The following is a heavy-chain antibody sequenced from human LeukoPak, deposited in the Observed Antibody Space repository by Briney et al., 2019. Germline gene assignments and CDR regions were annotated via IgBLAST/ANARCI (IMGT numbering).Heavy chain of an antibody. D-gene: IGHD6-19*01. V-gene: IGHV3-7*01. CDR2: MKQDGSEK. CDR1: GFSFSTYW. Sequence: GGSLRLSCAASGFSFSTYWMTWVRQAPGKGLEWVANMKQDGSEKYYVDSVKGRFTISRDNSKNTVYLQMGSLREEDMAVYYCARTQQWLATGGWYWFDTWGQGTLVTVSS. CDR3: ARTQQWLATGGWYWFDT. J-gene: IGHJ5*02.